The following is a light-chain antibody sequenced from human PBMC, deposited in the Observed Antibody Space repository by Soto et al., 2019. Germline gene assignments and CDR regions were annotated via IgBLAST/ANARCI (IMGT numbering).Light chain of an antibody. CDR1: QSFSSDY. Sequence: EIVLTQSPGTLSLSPCERATLSCRASQSFSSDYLAWYQQKPGQAPRLLIYGASSRATGIPDRFSGSGSGTDFTLTISRLEPEDFAVYYCQQHGSSPLTFGGGTKVDIK. V-gene: IGKV3-20*01. CDR3: QQHGSSPLT. J-gene: IGKJ4*01. CDR2: GAS.